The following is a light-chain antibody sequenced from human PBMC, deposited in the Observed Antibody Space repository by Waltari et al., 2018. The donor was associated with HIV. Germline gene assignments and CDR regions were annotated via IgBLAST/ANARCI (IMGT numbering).Light chain of an antibody. CDR3: QKYNSAPT. Sequence: DIQMTQSPSSLSASVGDSVTITCRASQGISNYLAWYQQKPGKVPKLLIYAASTLQSEVPSRFSGSGSGTDFTLTISSLQPEDVATYYCQKYNSAPTFGGGTKVEIK. J-gene: IGKJ4*01. V-gene: IGKV1-27*01. CDR1: QGISNY. CDR2: AAS.